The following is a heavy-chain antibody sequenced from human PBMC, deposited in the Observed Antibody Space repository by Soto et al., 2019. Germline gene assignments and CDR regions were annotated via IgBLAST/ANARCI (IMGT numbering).Heavy chain of an antibody. CDR2: ISAYNGNT. V-gene: IGHV1-18*01. CDR1: GYTFTSYG. Sequence: QVQLVQSGAEVKKPGASVKVSCKASGYTFTSYGISWVRQAPGQGLEWMGWISAYNGNTNYAQKLQGRVTMTTDTSRSTAYMEMRSLRSADTAVYYCARVKRYFDWLLYGDAYWGQGTLVTVSS. J-gene: IGHJ4*02. CDR3: ARVKRYFDWLLYGDAY. D-gene: IGHD3-9*01.